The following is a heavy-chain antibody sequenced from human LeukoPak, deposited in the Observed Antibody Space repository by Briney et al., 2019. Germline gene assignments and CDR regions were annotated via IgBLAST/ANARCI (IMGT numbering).Heavy chain of an antibody. CDR2: ISASGGST. CDR1: GFTFSSYA. Sequence: GGSLRLSCAASGFTFSSYAMSWVRQAPGKGLEWVSGISASGGSTYYADSVKGRFTISRDNSKNTLYLQMNSLRAEDTAVYYCVKGGSSSWHPFDYWGQGTLVTVSS. V-gene: IGHV3-23*01. CDR3: VKGGSSSWHPFDY. J-gene: IGHJ4*02. D-gene: IGHD6-13*01.